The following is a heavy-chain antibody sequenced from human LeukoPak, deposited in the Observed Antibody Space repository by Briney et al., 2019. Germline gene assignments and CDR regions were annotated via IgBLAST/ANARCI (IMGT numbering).Heavy chain of an antibody. CDR3: ARVFDSGSQAYFYYMDV. D-gene: IGHD3-10*01. CDR2: IHSSGST. Sequence: SETLSLTCNVSGGSIRGYYWSWIRQPPGKGLEWIGYIHSSGSTNYNPSLKSRVTMSVDTSKNQFSLKVGSVTAADTAVYCCARVFDSGSQAYFYYMDVWGKGTTVTISS. CDR1: GGSIRGYY. J-gene: IGHJ6*03. V-gene: IGHV4-59*01.